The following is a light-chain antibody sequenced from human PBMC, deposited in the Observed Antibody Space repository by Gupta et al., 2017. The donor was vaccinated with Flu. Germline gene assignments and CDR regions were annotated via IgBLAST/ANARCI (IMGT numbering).Light chain of an antibody. J-gene: IGKJ4*01. Sequence: EIVLTQSPGTLSLSPGERATLSCRASQSVRSNYLAWYQQKPGQAPSPLIPGASRRATGIPDRFSGSGSGTDFTVTISRLEPEDFAVYYCQQDGTSPLTFGRGTKVDIK. V-gene: IGKV3-20*01. CDR1: QSVRSNY. CDR2: GAS. CDR3: QQDGTSPLT.